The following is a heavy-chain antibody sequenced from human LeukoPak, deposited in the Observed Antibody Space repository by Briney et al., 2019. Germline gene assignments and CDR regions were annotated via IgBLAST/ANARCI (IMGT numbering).Heavy chain of an antibody. Sequence: GGSLRLSCAVSGFTFSDYYMSWIPESPGKALEWVSYISSSGSTIYYADSVKGRFTISRDNAKNSLYLQMNSLRAEDTAGYYCSRDLAVAGYDEYFQHWGQGTLVTVSS. CDR3: SRDLAVAGYDEYFQH. V-gene: IGHV3-11*01. CDR2: ISSSGSTI. CDR1: GFTFSDYY. J-gene: IGHJ1*01. D-gene: IGHD6-19*01.